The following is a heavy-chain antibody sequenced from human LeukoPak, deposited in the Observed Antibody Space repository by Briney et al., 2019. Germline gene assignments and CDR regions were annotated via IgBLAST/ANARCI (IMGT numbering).Heavy chain of an antibody. CDR2: IKEDGSEK. Sequence: GGSLRLSCAASGFTFSRNWMSWVRQAPGKGLEWVANIKEDGSEKYYVDPVKGRFTISRDNAKNSLYLQMNSLRVEDTAVYYCARDSVHGYYDSSGYSALFDYWGQGTLVTVSS. J-gene: IGHJ4*02. D-gene: IGHD3-22*01. V-gene: IGHV3-7*01. CDR3: ARDSVHGYYDSSGYSALFDY. CDR1: GFTFSRNW.